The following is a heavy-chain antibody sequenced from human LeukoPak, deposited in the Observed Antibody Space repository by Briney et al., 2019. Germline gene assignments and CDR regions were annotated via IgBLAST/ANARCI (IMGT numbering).Heavy chain of an antibody. D-gene: IGHD1-7*01. CDR2: VYYSGNT. V-gene: IGHV4-39*01. Sequence: SETLSLTCTVSGGSINSNNYYWGWIRQPPGKGLEWIASVYYSGNTWYNPSLKSRVTISVDTSKNQFSLKLTPVTAADTAVYYCARLPELLNDPFDYWGQGTLVTVSS. CDR3: ARLPELLNDPFDY. CDR1: GGSINSNNYY. J-gene: IGHJ4*02.